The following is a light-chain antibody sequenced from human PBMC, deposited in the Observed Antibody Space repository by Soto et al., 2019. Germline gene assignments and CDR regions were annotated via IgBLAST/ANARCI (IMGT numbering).Light chain of an antibody. CDR3: QQSDSTPRT. Sequence: DIQMTQSPSSLSASVGDRVTITCRASQSISSYLNWYQQKPGKAPKLLIYAASSLQSGVPSRFSGSGSGTEFTLNISSLQPEDCATYYCQQSDSTPRTFGPGTKGDIK. V-gene: IGKV1-39*01. CDR2: AAS. J-gene: IGKJ3*01. CDR1: QSISSY.